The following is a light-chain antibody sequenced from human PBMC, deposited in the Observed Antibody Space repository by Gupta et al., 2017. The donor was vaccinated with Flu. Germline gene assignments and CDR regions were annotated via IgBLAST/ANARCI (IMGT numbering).Light chain of an antibody. CDR3: AAWDESLNGYWV. Sequence: QSVLTQPPSASATPGQRVTISFFRTDSNIGNNAVNWYQQLPGKAPKLLIHTNNQRPSGVPDRFSGSKSGTSASLAISGLQSEDEAEYYCAAWDESLNGYWVFGGGTRLTVL. CDR2: TNN. CDR1: DSNIGNNA. V-gene: IGLV1-44*01. J-gene: IGLJ3*02.